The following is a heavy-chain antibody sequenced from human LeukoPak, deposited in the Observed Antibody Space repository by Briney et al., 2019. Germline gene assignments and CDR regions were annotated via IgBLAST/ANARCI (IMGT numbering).Heavy chain of an antibody. Sequence: PGGSLRLSCAASGFTVSSNYMSWVRQAPGKGLEWVSVIYSGGSTYYADSVKGRFTISRDNSKNTLYPQMNSLRAEDTAVYYCARGRDGMGALYFDYWGQGTLVTVSS. V-gene: IGHV3-66*02. D-gene: IGHD1-26*01. CDR3: ARGRDGMGALYFDY. J-gene: IGHJ4*02. CDR1: GFTVSSNY. CDR2: IYSGGST.